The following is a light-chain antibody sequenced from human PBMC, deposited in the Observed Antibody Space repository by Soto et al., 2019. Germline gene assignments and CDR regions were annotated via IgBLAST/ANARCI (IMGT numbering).Light chain of an antibody. CDR1: QSVSSN. Sequence: EIVMTQSPATLSVSPGERATLSCRASQSVSSNLAWYQQKPGQAPRLLIYGASTRATGIPARFSGSGSGTVFPLTISNLQSEDFAVYYCQPYNNWPTLTFGQGTKVEIK. CDR3: QPYNNWPTLT. V-gene: IGKV3-15*01. J-gene: IGKJ1*01. CDR2: GAS.